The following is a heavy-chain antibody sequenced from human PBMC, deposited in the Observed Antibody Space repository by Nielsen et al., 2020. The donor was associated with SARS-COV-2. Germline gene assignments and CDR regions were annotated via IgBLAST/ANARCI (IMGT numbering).Heavy chain of an antibody. V-gene: IGHV3-74*01. J-gene: IGHJ4*02. CDR3: ARGWGAVALDY. D-gene: IGHD6-19*01. CDR1: GFTFSSYW. CDR2: IKSDGSST. Sequence: GESLKISCAASGFTFSSYWMHWVRQVPGKGLVWVSRIKSDGSSTNYADSVKGRFTISRDNAKNTLYLQMNSLGAEDTAVYYCARGWGAVALDYWGQGTLVTVSS.